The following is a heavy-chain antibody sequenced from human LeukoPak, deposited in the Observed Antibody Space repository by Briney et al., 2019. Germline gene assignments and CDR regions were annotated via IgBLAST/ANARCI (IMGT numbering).Heavy chain of an antibody. CDR2: ISGRGDST. CDR3: AKYLAGGWYYIDC. J-gene: IGHJ4*02. Sequence: GGSLRLSCAASGFTFSSNHMSWVRQAPGKALARVTGISGRGDSTYYTESVKGRFTISRDNSKNTLYLEMNSLRAEDTAVYYCAKYLAGGWYYIDCWGQGTLVTVSS. V-gene: IGHV3-23*01. CDR1: GFTFSSNH. D-gene: IGHD6-19*01.